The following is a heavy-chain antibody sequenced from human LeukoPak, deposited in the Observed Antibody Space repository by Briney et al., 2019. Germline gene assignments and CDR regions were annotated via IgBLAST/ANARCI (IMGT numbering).Heavy chain of an antibody. CDR1: GFTFSSFW. V-gene: IGHV3-7*05. CDR3: ARDATPPGIIFDY. Sequence: GGSLRLSCEVSGFTFSSFWMNWVRQAPGKGLEWVANINQDGSEKWYVDSVKGRFTISRDNAKNSVFLQMNSLRAEDTAVYYCARDATPPGIIFDYWGRGTLVTVSS. CDR2: INQDGSEK. D-gene: IGHD3-16*01. J-gene: IGHJ4*02.